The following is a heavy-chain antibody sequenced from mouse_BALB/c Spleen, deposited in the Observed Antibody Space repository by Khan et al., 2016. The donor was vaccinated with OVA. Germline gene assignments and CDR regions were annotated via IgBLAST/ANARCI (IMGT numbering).Heavy chain of an antibody. D-gene: IGHD2-10*01. CDR1: GFSLTGYG. Sequence: VQLVESGPGLVVPSQSLSITCTVSGFSLTGYGVNWVRQPPGKGLEWLGMIWGDGSTDYNSALKSRLNLSKDNSKSQVFLKMNSLQTDDTARYYCARAYYGNYREAMDYWGQGTSVTVSS. CDR2: IWGDGST. V-gene: IGHV2-6-7*01. CDR3: ARAYYGNYREAMDY. J-gene: IGHJ4*01.